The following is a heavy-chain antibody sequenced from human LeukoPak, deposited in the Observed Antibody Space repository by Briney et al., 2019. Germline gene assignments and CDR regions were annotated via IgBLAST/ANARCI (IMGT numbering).Heavy chain of an antibody. CDR2: INPNSGGT. CDR3: SRGGRTHYDYVWGSYRHLDY. D-gene: IGHD3-16*02. CDR1: GYTFTGYY. J-gene: IGHJ4*02. Sequence: VASVKVSCKASGYTFTGYYMHWVRQAPGQGLEWMGWINPNSGGTNYAQKFQGRVTMTRDTSISTAYMELSRLRSDDTAVYYCSRGGRTHYDYVWGSYRHLDYWGQGTLVTVSS. V-gene: IGHV1-2*02.